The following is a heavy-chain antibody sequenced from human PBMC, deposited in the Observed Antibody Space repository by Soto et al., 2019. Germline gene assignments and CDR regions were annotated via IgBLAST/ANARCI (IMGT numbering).Heavy chain of an antibody. CDR3: SKDLYSTINPRGGYFQH. D-gene: IGHD6-13*01. CDR1: GFTFSDYF. CDR2: ISSSGTTI. Sequence: GGSLRLSCAASGFTFSDYFMTWIRQAPGKGLEWVSYISSSGTTIFYADSVKGRFTISRDNAKNSLYLQMNSLRAEDTALYYCSKDLYSTINPRGGYFQHWGQGTLVTVSS. J-gene: IGHJ1*01. V-gene: IGHV3-11*01.